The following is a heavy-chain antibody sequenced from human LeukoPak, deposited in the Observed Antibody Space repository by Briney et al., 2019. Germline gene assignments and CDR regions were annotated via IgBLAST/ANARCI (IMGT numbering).Heavy chain of an antibody. D-gene: IGHD3-22*01. V-gene: IGHV3-73*01. J-gene: IGHJ4*02. Sequence: GGSLRLSCAASGFTFSGSALHWVRQASGKGLEWVGRIRSKANSYATAYAASVKGRFTISRDDSKNTAYLQMNNLKTEDTAVYYCTRHADYYDSSGYHFDYWGQGTLVTVSS. CDR2: IRSKANSYAT. CDR1: GFTFSGSA. CDR3: TRHADYYDSSGYHFDY.